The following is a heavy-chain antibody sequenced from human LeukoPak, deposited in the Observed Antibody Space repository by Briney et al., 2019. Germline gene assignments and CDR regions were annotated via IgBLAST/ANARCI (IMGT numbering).Heavy chain of an antibody. D-gene: IGHD2-15*01. J-gene: IGHJ6*03. V-gene: IGHV1-69*13. Sequence: SVKVPCKASGGTFSSYAISWVRQAPGQGLEWMGGIIPIFGTANYAQKFQGRVTITADESTSTAYMELSSLRSEDTAVYYCARSPRSGYYYYYMDVWGKGTTVTVSS. CDR3: ARSPRSGYYYYYMDV. CDR2: IIPIFGTA. CDR1: GGTFSSYA.